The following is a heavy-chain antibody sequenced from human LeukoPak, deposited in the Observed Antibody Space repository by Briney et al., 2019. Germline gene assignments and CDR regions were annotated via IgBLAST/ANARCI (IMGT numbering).Heavy chain of an antibody. CDR1: GFTFSSYA. CDR2: ISYDGSNK. CDR3: AKEPYSSSWSNAFDI. J-gene: IGHJ3*02. V-gene: IGHV3-30*07. D-gene: IGHD6-13*01. Sequence: PGGSLRLSCAASGFTFSSYAMHWVRQAPGKGLEWVAVISYDGSNKYYADSVKGRFTISRDNSKNTLYVQMNSLRAEDTAVYYCAKEPYSSSWSNAFDIWGQGTMVTVSS.